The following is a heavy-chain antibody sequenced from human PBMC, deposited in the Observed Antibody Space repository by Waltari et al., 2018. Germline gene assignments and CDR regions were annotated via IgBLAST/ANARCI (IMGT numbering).Heavy chain of an antibody. D-gene: IGHD3-10*01. J-gene: IGHJ6*02. Sequence: EVQLLESGGGLVQPGGSLRLSCAASGFTFSSYAMSWVRQAPGKGMEWVSAISGSGGSTYYADSVKSRFTISRDNSKNTLYLQMNSLRAEDTAVYYCAKALGPRGTYYYGSGSYPWWGMDVWGQGTTVTVSS. V-gene: IGHV3-23*01. CDR3: AKALGPRGTYYYGSGSYPWWGMDV. CDR1: GFTFSSYA. CDR2: ISGSGGST.